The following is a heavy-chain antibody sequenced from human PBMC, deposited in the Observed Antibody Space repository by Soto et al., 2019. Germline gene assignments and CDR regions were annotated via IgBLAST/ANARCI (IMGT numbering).Heavy chain of an antibody. V-gene: IGHV1-18*01. CDR1: GYSFTNYG. Sequence: QDQLVQSGVEVKKPGASVKVSCKASGYSFTNYGITWVRQAPGQGFEWMGWIRAYNGNTNYAQKFQGRVTLTTDASTSTAYLEWRSLRSDDTAVYYCARDRGVAPPVAGNTHYYYYMDVWGKGTTVTVSS. CDR3: ARDRGVAPPVAGNTHYYYYMDV. CDR2: IRAYNGNT. J-gene: IGHJ6*03. D-gene: IGHD6-19*01.